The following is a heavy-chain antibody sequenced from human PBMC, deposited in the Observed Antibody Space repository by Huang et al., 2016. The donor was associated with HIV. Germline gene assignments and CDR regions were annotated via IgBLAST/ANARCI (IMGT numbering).Heavy chain of an antibody. CDR3: TSLVEDYYYMDV. J-gene: IGHJ6*03. CDR1: GFTLGDYA. D-gene: IGHD2-15*01. Sequence: EVQLVESGGGLVQPGRSLRLSCTASGFTLGDYALNWFRQARGKGLEWVGFIRSEPYGGTTDYAASVKGRFTISRDDSNTIAYLQMSSLKTEDTAVYYCTSLVEDYYYMDVWGKGTTVTVSS. V-gene: IGHV3-49*03. CDR2: IRSEPYGGTT.